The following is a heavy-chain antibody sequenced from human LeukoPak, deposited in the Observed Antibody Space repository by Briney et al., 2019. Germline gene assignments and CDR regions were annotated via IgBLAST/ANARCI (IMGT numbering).Heavy chain of an antibody. CDR3: ARGERHSSSRLGY. Sequence: PSETLSLTCAVYGGSFSGYYWSWIRQPPGKGLEWIGEINHSGSTNYNPSLKSRVTMSVDTSKNQFSLKLSSVTAADTAVYYCARGERHSSSRLGYWGQGTLVTVSS. V-gene: IGHV4-34*01. D-gene: IGHD6-13*01. CDR2: INHSGST. J-gene: IGHJ4*02. CDR1: GGSFSGYY.